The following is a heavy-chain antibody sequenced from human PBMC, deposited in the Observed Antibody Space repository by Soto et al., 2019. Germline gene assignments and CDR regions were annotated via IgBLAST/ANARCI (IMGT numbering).Heavy chain of an antibody. D-gene: IGHD2-2*01. CDR1: GGSFSGYY. Sequence: QVQLQQWGAGLLKPSETLSLTCAVYGGSFSGYYWSWILQPPGKGLEWIGEINHSGSTNYNPSLKSRVTISVDTSKNQFSLKLSSVNAADTAVYYCARTGCSTSCYLFDYWGQGTLVTVSS. J-gene: IGHJ4*02. CDR2: INHSGST. CDR3: ARTGCSTSCYLFDY. V-gene: IGHV4-34*01.